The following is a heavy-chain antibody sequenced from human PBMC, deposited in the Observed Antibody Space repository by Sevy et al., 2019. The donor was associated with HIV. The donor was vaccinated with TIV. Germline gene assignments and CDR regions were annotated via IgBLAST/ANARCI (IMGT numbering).Heavy chain of an antibody. CDR3: GVSGRGGFTIPRENAKNSLYWQMNSLRAEDTAMYYCARVRRRITIFGVEYFDY. V-gene: IGHV3-7*01. Sequence: GGSLRLSCAASGFTFSSYWMSWVRQAPGKGLEWVANIKQDGSEKYYVDSVKGRFTISRDNAKNSLYLQMNSLRNEERREKVLGVSGRGGFTIPRENAKNSLYWQMNSLRAEDTAMYYCARVRRRITIFGVEYFDYWGQGTLVTVSS. CDR1: GFTFSSYW. J-gene: IGHJ4*02. D-gene: IGHD3-10*01. CDR2: IKQDGSEK.